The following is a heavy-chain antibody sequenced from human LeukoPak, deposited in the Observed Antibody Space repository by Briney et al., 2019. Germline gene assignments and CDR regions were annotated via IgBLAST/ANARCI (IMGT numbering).Heavy chain of an antibody. D-gene: IGHD2-2*01. V-gene: IGHV1-46*01. CDR3: ARVMCSSTSCYKGYYYYMDV. J-gene: IGHJ6*03. CDR2: INPSGGST. CDR1: GYTFTSYY. Sequence: ASVKVSCKASGYTFTSYYMHWVRQAPGQGLEWMGIINPSGGSTSYAQKFQGRVTMTRDTSTSTVYMELSSLRSEDTAVYYCARVMCSSTSCYKGYYYYMDVWGKGTTVTVSS.